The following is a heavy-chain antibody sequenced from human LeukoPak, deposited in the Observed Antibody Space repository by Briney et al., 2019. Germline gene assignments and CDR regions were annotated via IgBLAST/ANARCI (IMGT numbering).Heavy chain of an antibody. CDR2: IYYLGGT. CDR3: ARSGGYNTHDAFDI. D-gene: IGHD5-24*01. CDR1: GGSISSSSNYY. Sequence: PPETLSLTCTVSGGSISSSSNYYWGWVRQPPGKGLEWIGTIYYLGGTHYNPSLKSRLTISVDTSKNQFSLKLTSVTAADTAVFYCARSGGYNTHDAFDIRGQGTMVTVSS. V-gene: IGHV4-39*07. J-gene: IGHJ3*02.